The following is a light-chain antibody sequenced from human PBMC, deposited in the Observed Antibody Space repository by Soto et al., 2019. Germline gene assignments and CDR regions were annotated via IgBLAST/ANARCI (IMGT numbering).Light chain of an antibody. CDR3: SSYAGSNV. CDR1: NSDVGGYNY. CDR2: EVS. J-gene: IGLJ1*01. Sequence: QSALTQPPPPSVSPGQSVTLSRTGTNSDVGGYNYVSWYQQHPGKAPKLMIYEVSKRPSGVPDRFSGSKSGNTASLTVSGLQAEDEADYYCSSYAGSNVFGTGTKVTVL. V-gene: IGLV2-8*01.